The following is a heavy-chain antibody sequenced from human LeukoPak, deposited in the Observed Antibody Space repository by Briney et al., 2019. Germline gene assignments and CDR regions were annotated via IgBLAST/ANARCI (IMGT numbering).Heavy chain of an antibody. Sequence: WSWVRPPXGKGLEWIGEIYHSGSTNYNPSLKSRVTISVEKAKNKFSLNLTSVTAADTAVYYCARSVEGYCSGGSCYSYYYYMDVWGKGTTVTVSS. D-gene: IGHD2-15*01. CDR3: ARSVEGYCSGGSCYSYYYYMDV. V-gene: IGHV4-4*02. CDR2: IYHSGST. J-gene: IGHJ6*03.